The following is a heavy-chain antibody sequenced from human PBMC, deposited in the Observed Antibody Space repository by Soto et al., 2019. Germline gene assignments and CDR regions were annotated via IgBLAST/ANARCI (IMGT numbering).Heavy chain of an antibody. V-gene: IGHV6-1*01. J-gene: IGHJ4*02. CDR1: GDSVSSNSAA. CDR2: TYYRSKSYN. CDR3: AKDLFIAVDGTFDY. Sequence: KQSQTLSLTCAISGDSVSSNSAAWNWIRQSPSRGLEWLGRTYYRSKSYNDYAVSVKSLITIKPDTSKNQFYLQMNSVTPEDTAVYYCAKDLFIAVDGTFDYWGQGTLVTVSS. D-gene: IGHD6-19*01.